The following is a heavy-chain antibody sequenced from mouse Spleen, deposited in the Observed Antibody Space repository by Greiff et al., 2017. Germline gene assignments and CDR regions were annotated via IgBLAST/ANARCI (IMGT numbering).Heavy chain of an antibody. CDR3: ARSGIYYGYDRRLYYFDY. J-gene: IGHJ2*01. D-gene: IGHD2-2*01. CDR2: INPGSGGT. CDR1: GYAFTNYL. Sequence: VQLQQSGAELVRPGTSVKVSCKASGYAFTNYLIEWVKQRPGQSLEWIGVINPGSGGTNYNEKFKGKATLTADKSSSTAYMQLSSLTSDDSAVYFWARSGIYYGYDRRLYYFDYWGQGTTLTVSS. V-gene: IGHV1-54*01.